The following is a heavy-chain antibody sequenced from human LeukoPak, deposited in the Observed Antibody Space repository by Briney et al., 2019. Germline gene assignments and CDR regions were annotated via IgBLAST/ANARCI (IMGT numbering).Heavy chain of an antibody. Sequence: PSQTLSLTCAISGDTVSSNTAAYNWLRLSPSRGLEWLGRTYYRSTWLNDYAPSVRGRITVSPDTSKSQFSLQLNSVTPEDTAVYYCARDRLGMGFWGQGTPVIVSS. D-gene: IGHD7-27*01. V-gene: IGHV6-1*01. CDR3: ARDRLGMGF. CDR1: GDTVSSNTAA. CDR2: TYYRSTWLN. J-gene: IGHJ4*02.